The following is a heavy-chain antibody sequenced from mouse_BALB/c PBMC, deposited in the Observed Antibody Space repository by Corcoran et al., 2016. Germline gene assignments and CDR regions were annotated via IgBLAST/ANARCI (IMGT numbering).Heavy chain of an antibody. V-gene: IGHV11-2*02. J-gene: IGHJ1*01. CDR1: GFPFSGFW. CDR3: RRDGYGYWYFDV. Sequence: EVQLLETGGDLVQPGGSRGLSCEGSGFPFSGFWMSLVRQTPGKTLEWIGDINSDGSAINYAPSIKDRFTIFRDNDKSTLYLQMSNVRSEDTATYFCRRDGYGYWYFDVWGAGTTVTVSS. CDR2: INSDGSAI. D-gene: IGHD2-2*01.